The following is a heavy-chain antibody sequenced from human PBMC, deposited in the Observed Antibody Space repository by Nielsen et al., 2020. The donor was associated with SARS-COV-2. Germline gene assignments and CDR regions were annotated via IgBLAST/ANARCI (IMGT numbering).Heavy chain of an antibody. J-gene: IGHJ6*02. V-gene: IGHV3-9*01. CDR1: GFTFDDYA. CDR3: AKLPGDGMDV. CDR2: ISWNSGSI. Sequence: GGSLRLSCAASGFTFDDYAMHWVRQAPGKGLEWVSGISWNSGSIGYADSVKGRFTISRDNAKNSLYLQMNSLRAEDTALYYCAKLPGDGMDVWGQGTTVTVSS.